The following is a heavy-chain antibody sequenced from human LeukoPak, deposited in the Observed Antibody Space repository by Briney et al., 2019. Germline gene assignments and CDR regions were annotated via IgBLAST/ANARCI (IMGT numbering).Heavy chain of an antibody. V-gene: IGHV1-8*02. CDR1: GYTFTGYY. CDR2: MNPNSGNT. J-gene: IGHJ4*02. CDR3: ARDPNDY. Sequence: GASVKVSCKASGYTFTGYYMHWVRQAPGQGLEWMGWMNPNSGNTGYAQKFQGRVTMTRNTSISTAYMELSSLRSEDTAVYYCARDPNDYWGQGTLVTVSS.